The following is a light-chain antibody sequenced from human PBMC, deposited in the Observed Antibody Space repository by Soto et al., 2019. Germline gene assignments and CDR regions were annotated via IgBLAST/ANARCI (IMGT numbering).Light chain of an antibody. Sequence: DIQMTQSPSTLSASVGDRVTITCRASQSINGWLAWYQQKPGKAPKLLIYDASTLESGVPSRFSGSGSGTEFTLTISSLQPVDFATYYCQQYNNYCAFCQGTTVEIK. CDR1: QSINGW. J-gene: IGKJ1*01. CDR3: QQYNNYCA. V-gene: IGKV1-5*01. CDR2: DAS.